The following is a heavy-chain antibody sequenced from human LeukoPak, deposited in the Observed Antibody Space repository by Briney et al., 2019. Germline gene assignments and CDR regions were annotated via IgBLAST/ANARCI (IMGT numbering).Heavy chain of an antibody. CDR3: ASRYNWNQFDY. J-gene: IGHJ4*01. CDR2: IYHSGST. D-gene: IGHD1-20*01. CDR1: GGSISSSNW. V-gene: IGHV4-4*02. Sequence: SGTLSLTCAVSGGSISSSNWWSWVRQPPGKGLEWIGEIYHSGSTNYKPSLKSRVTISVDKSKNQFSLRLTSVTAADTAIYYCASRYNWNQFDYWGHGTLVTVSS.